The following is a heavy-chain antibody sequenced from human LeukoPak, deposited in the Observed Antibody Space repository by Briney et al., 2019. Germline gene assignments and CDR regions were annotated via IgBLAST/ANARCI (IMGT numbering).Heavy chain of an antibody. Sequence: KPSQTLSLTCTVSGGSISSGSYYWSWIRQPAGKGLEWIGRIYTSGSTNYNPSLQSRVTISVDTSKNQFSLKLSSVTAADTAVYYCARELVYSYGHFDYWGQGTLVTVSS. CDR2: IYTSGST. J-gene: IGHJ4*02. V-gene: IGHV4-61*02. CDR1: GGSISSGSYY. CDR3: ARELVYSYGHFDY. D-gene: IGHD5-18*01.